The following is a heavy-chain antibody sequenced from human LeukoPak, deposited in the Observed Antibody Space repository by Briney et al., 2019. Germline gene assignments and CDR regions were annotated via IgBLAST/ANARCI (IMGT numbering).Heavy chain of an antibody. V-gene: IGHV3-74*01. D-gene: IGHD3-16*01. CDR3: TRPQHGDLYAFDI. Sequence: GGSLRLSCAASGFTFPIYWMHWVRQAPGKGLVWVSRVNGDGSTITYADSVKGRFTISRDNAKNTVYLQMDSLRAEDTAVYYCTRPQHGDLYAFDIWGQGTMVTVSS. CDR2: VNGDGSTI. J-gene: IGHJ3*02. CDR1: GFTFPIYW.